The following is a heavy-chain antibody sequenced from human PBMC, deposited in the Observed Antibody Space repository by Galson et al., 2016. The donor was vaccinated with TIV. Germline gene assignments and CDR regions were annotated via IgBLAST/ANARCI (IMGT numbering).Heavy chain of an antibody. CDR3: ARMSALGGVIDH. D-gene: IGHD3-16*01. Sequence: PALVKPTQTLTLTCTFSGFSLTTSGMRVSWIRQPPGKALEWLARIDWDDDKFYSTSLKTRLTISKDPPKDQVVLTMTNMDPIDTATYYCARMSALGGVIDHWGQGTLVTVSS. V-gene: IGHV2-70*04. CDR1: GFSLTTSGMR. J-gene: IGHJ4*02. CDR2: IDWDDDK.